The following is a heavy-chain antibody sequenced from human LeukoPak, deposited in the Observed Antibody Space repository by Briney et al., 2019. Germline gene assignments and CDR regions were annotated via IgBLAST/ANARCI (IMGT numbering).Heavy chain of an antibody. J-gene: IGHJ4*02. CDR1: GFTFSSYG. CDR2: ISYDGSNK. D-gene: IGHD1-20*01. CDR3: ARRRYNWNAIDY. V-gene: IGHV3-30*03. Sequence: GGSLRLSCAASGFTFSSYGMHWVRQAPGKGLEWVAVISYDGSNKYYADSVKGRFTISRDNSKNTLYLQMNSLRAEDTAVYYCARRRYNWNAIDYWGQGTLVTVSS.